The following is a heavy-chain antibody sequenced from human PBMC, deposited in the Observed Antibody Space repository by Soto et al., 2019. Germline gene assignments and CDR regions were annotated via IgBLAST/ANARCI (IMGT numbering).Heavy chain of an antibody. J-gene: IGHJ4*02. CDR3: AILLVSWREPHYFDS. Sequence: ESLKISCQTAGYTFDSSWIGWLRQMPGKGLEWMGIIYPGDSETRYSPSFEGQVTFSVDKSFKTAYLQWRSLQASDTAMYYCAILLVSWREPHYFDSWGQGPAVTVSS. V-gene: IGHV5-51*01. D-gene: IGHD2-8*02. CDR1: GYTFDSSW. CDR2: IYPGDSET.